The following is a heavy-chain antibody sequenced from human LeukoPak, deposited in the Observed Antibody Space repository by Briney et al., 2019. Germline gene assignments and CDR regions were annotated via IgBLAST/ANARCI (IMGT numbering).Heavy chain of an antibody. J-gene: IGHJ4*02. V-gene: IGHV1-69*04. CDR2: IIPILGIA. Sequence: SVKVSCKASGYTFTGYYMHWVRQAPGQGLEWMGRIIPILGIANYAQKFQGRVTITADKSTSTAYMELSSLRSEDTAVYYCARDSGRYYYDSSGYYWVDYWGQGTLVTVSS. D-gene: IGHD3-22*01. CDR1: GYTFTGYY. CDR3: ARDSGRYYYDSSGYYWVDY.